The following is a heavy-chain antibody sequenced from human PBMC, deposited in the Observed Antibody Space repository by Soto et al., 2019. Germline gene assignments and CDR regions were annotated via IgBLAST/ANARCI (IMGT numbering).Heavy chain of an antibody. CDR1: GGSFSGYY. Sequence: QVQLQQWGAGPLRPLETLSLTCGVSGGSFSGYYWAWIRQSPGKGLEWIGEINDRGSINYNPSLKSRVSISVDTSKTHYSLNLRSVTPADTAVYYCARESHDILTGPPWVWYFDLWGRGTLVTVSS. CDR2: INDRGSI. V-gene: IGHV4-34*01. D-gene: IGHD3-9*01. J-gene: IGHJ2*01. CDR3: ARESHDILTGPPWVWYFDL.